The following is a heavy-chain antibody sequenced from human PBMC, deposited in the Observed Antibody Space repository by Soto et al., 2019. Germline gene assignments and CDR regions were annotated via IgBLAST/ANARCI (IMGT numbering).Heavy chain of an antibody. CDR1: GGSISSGGYY. CDR3: ARSPHIQLWSYPSDY. V-gene: IGHV4-31*03. CDR2: IYFSGST. Sequence: QVQLQESGPGLVKPSQTLSLTCTVSGGSISSGGYYWSWIRQHPGKGLEWIGYIYFSGSTYYDPSLKSRVTISVDTSKNQFSLKLSSVTAADTAVYYCARSPHIQLWSYPSDYWGQGTLVTVSS. D-gene: IGHD5-18*01. J-gene: IGHJ4*02.